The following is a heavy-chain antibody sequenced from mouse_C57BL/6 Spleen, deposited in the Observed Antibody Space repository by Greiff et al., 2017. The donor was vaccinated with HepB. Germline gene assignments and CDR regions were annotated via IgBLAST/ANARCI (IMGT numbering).Heavy chain of an antibody. CDR1: GYTFTSYW. D-gene: IGHD1-1*02. Sequence: VQLQQSGAELVRPGSSVKLSCKASGYTFTSYWMHWVKQRPIQGLEWIGNIDPSDSETHYNQKFKDKATLTVDKSSSTAYMQLSSLTSEDSAVYYCARGDYGMDYWGQGTSVTVSS. V-gene: IGHV1-52*01. J-gene: IGHJ4*01. CDR3: ARGDYGMDY. CDR2: IDPSDSET.